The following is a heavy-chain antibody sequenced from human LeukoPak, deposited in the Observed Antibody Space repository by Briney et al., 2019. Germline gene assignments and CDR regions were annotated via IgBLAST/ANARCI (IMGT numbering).Heavy chain of an antibody. CDR2: IYYSGST. Sequence: SETLSLTCTVSGGSISSYYWSWIRQPPGKGLEWIGYIYYSGSTNYNPSLKSRVTISVDTSKNQFSLKLSSVTAADTAVYYCARKLRDNWGQGTLVTVSS. J-gene: IGHJ4*02. CDR3: ARKLRDN. CDR1: GGSISSYY. D-gene: IGHD1-7*01. V-gene: IGHV4-59*12.